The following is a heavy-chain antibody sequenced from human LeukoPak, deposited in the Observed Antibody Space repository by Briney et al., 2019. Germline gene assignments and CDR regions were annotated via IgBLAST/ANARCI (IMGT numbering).Heavy chain of an antibody. CDR2: TYNRSKWYN. V-gene: IGHV6-1*01. CDR1: GDSVSSDTAS. Sequence: SQTLSLTCAISGDSVSSDTASWNWIRQSPSRGLEWLGRTYNRSKWYNDYAVSMKGRLAINPDTSKNQFSLQLNSVTPEDTAVYFCARGVNSYRSAWYFDLWGRGTLVSVSS. J-gene: IGHJ2*01. D-gene: IGHD3-16*02. CDR3: ARGVNSYRSAWYFDL.